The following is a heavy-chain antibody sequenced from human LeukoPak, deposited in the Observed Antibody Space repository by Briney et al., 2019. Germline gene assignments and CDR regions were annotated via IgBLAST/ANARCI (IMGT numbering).Heavy chain of an antibody. D-gene: IGHD3-22*01. CDR3: ARESPTGPIRITMIVDAFDI. V-gene: IGHV3-48*04. J-gene: IGHJ3*02. CDR2: ISSSGSTI. CDR1: GFTFSSYA. Sequence: GGSLRLSCAASGFTFSSYAMSWVRQAPGKGLEWVSYISSSGSTIYYADSVKGRFTISRDNAKNSLYLQMNSLRAEDTAVYYCARESPTGPIRITMIVDAFDIWGQGTMVTVSS.